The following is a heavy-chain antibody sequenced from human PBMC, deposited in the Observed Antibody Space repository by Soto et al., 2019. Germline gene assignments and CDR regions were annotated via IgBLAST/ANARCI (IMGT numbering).Heavy chain of an antibody. D-gene: IGHD6-19*01. V-gene: IGHV4-39*01. CDR3: GRMYSSGYDAFDI. J-gene: IGHJ3*02. CDR2: IYYSGST. CDR1: GGSISSSSYY. Sequence: QLQLQESGPGLVKPSETLSLTCTVSGGSISSSSYYWGWIRQPPGKGLEWIGSIYYSGSTYYNPSLKCRVSISVDTSKNHFPLKLSYVTAADTAVYYCGRMYSSGYDAFDIWGQGTKVTV.